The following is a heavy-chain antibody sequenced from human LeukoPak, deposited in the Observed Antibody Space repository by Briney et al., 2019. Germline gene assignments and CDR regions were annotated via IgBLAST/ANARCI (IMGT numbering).Heavy chain of an antibody. J-gene: IGHJ4*02. V-gene: IGHV5-51*01. CDR1: GYSFTTYW. CDR3: ARRLTTEETFDY. Sequence: GESLKISCKGSGYSFTTYWIGWVRQMRGKGLEWMGIIYPGDSDTRYSPSFQGQITISADKSINTAYLQWNSLRASDTAMYYCARRLTTEETFDYWGQGTLVTVSS. D-gene: IGHD1-1*01. CDR2: IYPGDSDT.